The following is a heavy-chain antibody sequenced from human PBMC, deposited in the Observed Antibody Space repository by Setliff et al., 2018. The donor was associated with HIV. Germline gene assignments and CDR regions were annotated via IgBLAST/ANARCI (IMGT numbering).Heavy chain of an antibody. D-gene: IGHD3-10*01. CDR3: ARAPVGPSFDY. J-gene: IGHJ4*02. CDR1: NGSFSGYD. V-gene: IGHV4-34*01. CDR2: INDSGST. Sequence: SETLSLTCAVYNGSFSGYDCTWIRQPPGKGLGWIWEINDSGSTNYSPSPKSRVTISVDASRNQFSLRLSSVTAADTAVYFCARAPVGPSFDYWGQGTLVTVSS.